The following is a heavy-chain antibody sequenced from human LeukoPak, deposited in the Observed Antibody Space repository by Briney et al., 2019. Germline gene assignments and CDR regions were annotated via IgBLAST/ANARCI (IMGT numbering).Heavy chain of an antibody. D-gene: IGHD2-15*01. Sequence: SETLSLTCTVSGGSISSSSYYWGWIRQPPGKGLEWIGSIYYSGSTYYNPSLKSRVTISVDTSKNQFSLKLSSVTAADTAVYYCARKGDCSGSSCSHFDYWGQGTLVTVSS. J-gene: IGHJ4*02. CDR2: IYYSGST. CDR3: ARKGDCSGSSCSHFDY. V-gene: IGHV4-39*01. CDR1: GGSISSSSYY.